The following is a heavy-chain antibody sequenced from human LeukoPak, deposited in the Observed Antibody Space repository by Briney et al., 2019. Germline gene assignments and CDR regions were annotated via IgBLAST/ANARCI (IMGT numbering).Heavy chain of an antibody. CDR3: ARGNRRSRYCSSTSCSRAGWFDP. J-gene: IGHJ5*02. V-gene: IGHV4-34*01. D-gene: IGHD2-2*01. Sequence: SETLSLTCAVYGGSFSGYYWSWIRQPPGKGLEWIGEINHSGSTNYNPPLKSRVTISVDTSKNQFSLKLSSVTAADTAVYYCARGNRRSRYCSSTSCSRAGWFDPWGQGTLVTVSS. CDR1: GGSFSGYY. CDR2: INHSGST.